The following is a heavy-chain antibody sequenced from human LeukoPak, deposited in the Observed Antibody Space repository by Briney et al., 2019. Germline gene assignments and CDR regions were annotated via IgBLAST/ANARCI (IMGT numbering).Heavy chain of an antibody. CDR1: GYTFTGYY. CDR2: IIPIFGTA. Sequence: SVKVSCKASGYTFTGYYMHWVRQAPGQGLEWMGGIIPIFGTANYAQKFQGRVTITADKSTSTAYMELSSLRSEDTAVYYCARGQPYSGSYYYYYYMDVWGKGTTVTVSS. J-gene: IGHJ6*03. V-gene: IGHV1-69*06. CDR3: ARGQPYSGSYYYYYYMDV. D-gene: IGHD1-26*01.